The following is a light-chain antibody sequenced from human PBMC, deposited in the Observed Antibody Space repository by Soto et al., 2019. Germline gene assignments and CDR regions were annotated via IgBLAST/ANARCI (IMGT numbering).Light chain of an antibody. CDR2: DAS. V-gene: IGKV3-11*01. CDR1: QRVSSY. Sequence: DIVLTQSPAALSLSRGDRATLSCRASQRVSSYLAWYQQQPGQAPRLLISDASIMDTGIPARFSGSGSGTDFTLMISGLEPEDFAVCYCRQRNNCPRTFGRGNKVDIK. J-gene: IGKJ4*01. CDR3: RQRNNCPRT.